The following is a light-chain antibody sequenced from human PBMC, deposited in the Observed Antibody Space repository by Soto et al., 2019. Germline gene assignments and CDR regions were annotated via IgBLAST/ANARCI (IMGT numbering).Light chain of an antibody. V-gene: IGLV2-23*02. CDR3: CSYAGSSTHV. Sequence: QSALTQPASVSGSPGQSITFSCTGTSSDVGSSNLVSWYQQHPGKAPKLLIYEVNKRPSGVSNRFSGSKSGNTASLTISGLQAEDEADYYCCSYAGSSTHVFGTGTQLTVL. CDR1: SSDVGSSNL. CDR2: EVN. J-gene: IGLJ1*01.